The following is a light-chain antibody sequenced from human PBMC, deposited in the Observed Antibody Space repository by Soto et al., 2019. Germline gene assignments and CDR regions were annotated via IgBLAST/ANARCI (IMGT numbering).Light chain of an antibody. V-gene: IGLV2-8*01. Sequence: QSALTQPPSASGSPGQSVTISCTGTSSDVGGYNYVSWYQQHPGKAPKLMIYEVNKRPSGVPDRFSGSKSGNTASLTVSGLQAEDEADHYCSSHARSNLVVFGGGTKLTVL. J-gene: IGLJ2*01. CDR1: SSDVGGYNY. CDR3: SSHARSNLVV. CDR2: EVN.